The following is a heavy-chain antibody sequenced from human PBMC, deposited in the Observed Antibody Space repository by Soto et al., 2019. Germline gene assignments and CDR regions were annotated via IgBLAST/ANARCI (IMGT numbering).Heavy chain of an antibody. CDR1: GGSITSSNW. V-gene: IGHV4-4*02. Sequence: PSETLSLTCAVSGGSITSSNWWSWVRQPPGKGLEWLGQISHSGSTDYNPSLKSRVSISVDKSKNRLSLKLSSVTAADTALYYCASGVFSHFEYWGQGTLVTVSS. CDR3: ASGVFSHFEY. CDR2: ISHSGST. J-gene: IGHJ4*02. D-gene: IGHD2-8*01.